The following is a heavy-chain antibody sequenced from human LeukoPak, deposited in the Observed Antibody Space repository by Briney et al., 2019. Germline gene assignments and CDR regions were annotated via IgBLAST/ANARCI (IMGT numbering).Heavy chain of an antibody. V-gene: IGHV5-51*01. CDR2: IYPGDSDT. D-gene: IGHD3-3*01. J-gene: IGHJ5*02. CDR1: GYSFTSYW. CDR3: ARSYYDFWSGYPPCWFDP. Sequence: GESLKISCKGSGYSFTSYWIGWVRQMPGKGQEWMGIIYPGDSDTRYSPSFQGQVTISADKSISTAYLQWSRLKASDTAMYYCARSYYDFWSGYPPCWFDPWGQGTLVTVSS.